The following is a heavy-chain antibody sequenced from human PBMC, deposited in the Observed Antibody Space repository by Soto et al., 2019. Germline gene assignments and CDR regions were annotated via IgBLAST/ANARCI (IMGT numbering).Heavy chain of an antibody. CDR2: IHNSGST. J-gene: IGHJ4*02. V-gene: IGHV4-39*01. CDR3: ARGLRSPSATGI. CDR1: GGSVSSCCNY. Sequence: SETLSLTCTVSGGSVSSCCNYWGWVRQPPGKGLEWIGSIHNSGSTSYNPSLRSRVTISVDTPKNQFSLTLTSVTAADTAVYYCARGLRSPSATGIWGQGILVTVSS.